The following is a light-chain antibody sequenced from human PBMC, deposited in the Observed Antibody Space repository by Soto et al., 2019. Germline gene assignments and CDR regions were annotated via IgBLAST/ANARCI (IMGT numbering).Light chain of an antibody. J-gene: IGKJ1*01. Sequence: DIQMTQSPSTLSASVGDIVTITCRASQSISSWLAWYQQKPGKAPKLLIYDASNLETGVPSRFSGSGSGTDFTFTISSLQPEDIATYYCQQYDNLPLTFGQGTKVDIK. V-gene: IGKV1-33*01. CDR2: DAS. CDR3: QQYDNLPLT. CDR1: QSISSW.